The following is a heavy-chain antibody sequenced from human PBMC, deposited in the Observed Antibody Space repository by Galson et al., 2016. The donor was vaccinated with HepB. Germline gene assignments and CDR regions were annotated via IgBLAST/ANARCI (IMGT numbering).Heavy chain of an antibody. CDR1: GYTFTSYG. CDR3: ARDYRQWLGGWSMYYGMDV. CDR2: ISAYNGNT. V-gene: IGHV1-18*01. D-gene: IGHD6-19*01. Sequence: SVKVSCKASGYTFTSYGINWVRQAPGQGLEWMGRISAYNGNTNHAQKLQGRVTMTTDTSTSIAYMELRSLRSDDTAVYYCARDYRQWLGGWSMYYGMDVWGQGTTVTVSS. J-gene: IGHJ6*02.